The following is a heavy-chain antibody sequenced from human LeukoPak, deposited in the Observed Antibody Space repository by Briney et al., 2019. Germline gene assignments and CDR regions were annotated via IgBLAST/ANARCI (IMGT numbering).Heavy chain of an antibody. CDR1: GGSISSYY. Sequence: SETLSLTCTVSGGSISSYYWSWIRQPAGKGLEWIGRIYSSGSTNYNPSLKSRVTMSVDTSKNQFSLKLSSVTAADTAVYYCARDGASSWYRYFDYWGQGTLVTVSS. V-gene: IGHV4-4*07. CDR2: IYSSGST. CDR3: ARDGASSWYRYFDY. J-gene: IGHJ4*02. D-gene: IGHD6-13*01.